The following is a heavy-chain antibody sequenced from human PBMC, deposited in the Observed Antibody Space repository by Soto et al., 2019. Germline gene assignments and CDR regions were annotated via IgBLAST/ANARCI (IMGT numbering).Heavy chain of an antibody. CDR1: GGSISSSSYY. CDR3: ARHTPAISISDH. J-gene: IGHJ4*02. D-gene: IGHD2-15*01. CDR2: IYYSGST. Sequence: QLQLQESGPGLVKPSETLSLTCTVSGGSISSSSYYWGWIRQPPGKGLEWIGSIYYSGSTYYNPSLTSRVXXXVXASKNQFSLKLSSVTAADTAVYYCARHTPAISISDHWGQGTLVTVSS. V-gene: IGHV4-39*01.